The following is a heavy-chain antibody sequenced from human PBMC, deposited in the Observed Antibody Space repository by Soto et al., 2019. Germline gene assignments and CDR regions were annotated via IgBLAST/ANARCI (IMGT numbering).Heavy chain of an antibody. CDR3: AREYYYDSSGYYFPFDY. D-gene: IGHD3-22*01. J-gene: IGHJ4*02. CDR1: GGTFSSYA. V-gene: IGHV1-69*12. CDR2: IIPIFGTA. Sequence: QVQLVQSGAEVKKPGSSVKVSCKASGGTFSSYAISWVRQAPGQGLEWMGGIIPIFGTANYAQKFQGRATITADESTSTADMELSSLRSEDTAVYYCAREYYYDSSGYYFPFDYWGQGTLVTVSS.